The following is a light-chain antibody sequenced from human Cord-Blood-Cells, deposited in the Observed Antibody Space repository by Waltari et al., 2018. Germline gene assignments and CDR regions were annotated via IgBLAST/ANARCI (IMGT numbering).Light chain of an antibody. CDR2: SNK. CDR1: SSNIGSNT. CDR3: AAWDDSLNGPV. Sequence: QSVLTLPPSASGTPGQRVTISCSGSSSNIGSNTVNWYQQLPGTAPKLLIYSNKPRPSGVPDRFPGSKSGTSASLAISGLQSEDEPDYYCAAWDDSLNGPVFGGGTKLTVL. V-gene: IGLV1-44*01. J-gene: IGLJ3*02.